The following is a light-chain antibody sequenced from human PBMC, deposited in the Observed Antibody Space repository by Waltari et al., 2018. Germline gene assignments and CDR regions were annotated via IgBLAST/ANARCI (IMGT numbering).Light chain of an antibody. Sequence: IQLTQSPSTLSASVGDRVTITCRASQGISNFLAWYQQKPGKAPEVLIFAASTLRTGVPSRFSGRGSGTDFTPTISSLQPEDFATYFCQQLDTYPRTFGQGTKVEIK. CDR2: AAS. CDR1: QGISNF. J-gene: IGKJ1*01. V-gene: IGKV1-9*01. CDR3: QQLDTYPRT.